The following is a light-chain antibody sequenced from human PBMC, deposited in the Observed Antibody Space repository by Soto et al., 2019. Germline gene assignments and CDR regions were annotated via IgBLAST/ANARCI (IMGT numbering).Light chain of an antibody. J-gene: IGKJ5*01. CDR3: QQSYSTPIT. Sequence: DSQMTQSPSSLSASVGYIVTITFRASQSISGYLNWYQQKPGKAPNLLIYAASSLQSGVPSRFSGSGSGTDFTLTINSLHPEDFATYYCQQSYSTPITFGQGTRLEI. V-gene: IGKV1-39*01. CDR1: QSISGY. CDR2: AAS.